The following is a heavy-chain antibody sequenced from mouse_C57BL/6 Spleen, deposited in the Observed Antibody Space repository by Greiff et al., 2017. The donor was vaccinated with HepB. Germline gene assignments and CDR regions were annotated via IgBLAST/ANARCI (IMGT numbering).Heavy chain of an antibody. V-gene: IGHV14-1*01. D-gene: IGHD1-1*01. CDR1: GFNITDYY. CDR3: TAPGSSYPYWYFDV. Sequence: EVQLQQSGAELVRPGASVKLSCTASGFNITDYYMHWVKQRPEQGLEWIGRIDPEDGDTEYAPKFQGKATMTADTSSNTAYLQLSSLTSEDTAVYSCTAPGSSYPYWYFDVWGTGTTVTVSS. J-gene: IGHJ1*03. CDR2: IDPEDGDT.